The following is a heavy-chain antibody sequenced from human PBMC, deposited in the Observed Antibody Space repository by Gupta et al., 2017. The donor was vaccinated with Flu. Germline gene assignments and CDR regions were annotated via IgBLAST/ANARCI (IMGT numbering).Heavy chain of an antibody. CDR2: INHSGST. D-gene: IGHD4-23*01. CDR3: ARARPLYGAKSGRDFQH. CDR1: GGSFSGFY. Sequence: QVQLQQWGAGLLKPSETLSLTCAVYGGSFSGFYWSWIRQPPGKGLEWIGEINHSGSTNYNPSLKSRVTTSVDASRNQFSLRLSSVTAADTAVYYCARARPLYGAKSGRDFQHWGQGTPVSVSS. J-gene: IGHJ1*01. V-gene: IGHV4-34*01.